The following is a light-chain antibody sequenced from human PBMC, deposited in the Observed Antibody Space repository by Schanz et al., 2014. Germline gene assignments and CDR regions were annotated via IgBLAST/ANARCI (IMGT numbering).Light chain of an antibody. CDR3: SSYTSSSTVV. CDR1: SSDVGNYNL. J-gene: IGLJ2*01. CDR2: DVS. Sequence: QSALTQPASVSGSPGQSITISCTGTSSDVGNYNLVSWYQQHPGKAPKLMIYDVSNRPSGVSNRFSGSKSGNTASLTISGLQAEDEADYYCSSYTSSSTVVFGGGTKLTVL. V-gene: IGLV2-14*02.